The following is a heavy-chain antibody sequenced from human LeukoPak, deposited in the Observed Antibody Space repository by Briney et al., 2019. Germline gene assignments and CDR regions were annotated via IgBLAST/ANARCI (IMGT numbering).Heavy chain of an antibody. D-gene: IGHD3-10*01. CDR3: ARDRASLLWFGESLYGMDV. CDR1: GFTFSSFA. CDR2: IWYDGSNK. V-gene: IGHV3-33*08. J-gene: IGHJ6*02. Sequence: GGSLRLSCAASGFTFSSFAINWVRQAPGKGLEWVAVIWYDGSNKYYADSVKGRFTISRDNSKNTLYLQMNSLRAEDTAVYYCARDRASLLWFGESLYGMDVWGQGTTATVSS.